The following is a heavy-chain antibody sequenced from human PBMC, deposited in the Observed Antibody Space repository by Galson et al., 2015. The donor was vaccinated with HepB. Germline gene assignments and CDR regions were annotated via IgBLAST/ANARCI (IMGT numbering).Heavy chain of an antibody. CDR3: ARSITGTTSGLDV. J-gene: IGHJ6*04. D-gene: IGHD1-7*01. V-gene: IGHV2-70*04. CDR2: IDWDDDK. Sequence: PALVKPTQTLTLTCTFSGFSLSTSGMRVSWIRQPPGKALEWLARIDWDDDKFYSTSLKTRLTISKDTSKNQVVLTMTNMDPVDTATYYCARSITGTTSGLDVWGKGTTVTVSS. CDR1: GFSLSTSGMR.